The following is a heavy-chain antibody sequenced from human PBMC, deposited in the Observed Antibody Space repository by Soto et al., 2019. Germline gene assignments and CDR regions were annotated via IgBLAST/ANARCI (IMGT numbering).Heavy chain of an antibody. CDR1: GGTINSTSYY. V-gene: IGHV4-39*01. D-gene: IGHD3-22*01. CDR3: ARLTLTIIPV. Sequence: QLQLQESGPGLVKPSETLSLTCTVSGGTINSTSYYWGWIRQPPGKGLEWIGSIYYSGSTYYNPSLKSRVTIPVDTSKNQFSLKLTSGTAADTAVYSCARLTLTIIPVGGQGTLVTVSS. CDR2: IYYSGST. J-gene: IGHJ4*02.